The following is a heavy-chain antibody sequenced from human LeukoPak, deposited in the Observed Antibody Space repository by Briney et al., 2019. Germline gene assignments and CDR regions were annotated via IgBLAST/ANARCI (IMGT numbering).Heavy chain of an antibody. CDR2: IKPDGSET. CDR1: GFSFSSCW. D-gene: IGHD4-17*01. J-gene: IGHJ4*02. CDR3: ARIGRDYGDYFDY. V-gene: IGHV3-7*05. Sequence: GGSLRLSCAASGFSFSSCWMTWLRQAPRRGLEWVANIKPDGSETDYVDSVKGRFTISRDNTRNSLYLQMNSLRAEDTAVYYCARIGRDYGDYFDYWGQGTLVTVSS.